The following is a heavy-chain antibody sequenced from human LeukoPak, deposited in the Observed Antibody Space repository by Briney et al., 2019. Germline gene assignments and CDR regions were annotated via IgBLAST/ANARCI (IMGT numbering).Heavy chain of an antibody. Sequence: PSETLSLTCTVSGGSISSYYWSWIRQPPGKGLEWIGYIYYSGSTNYNPSLKSRVTISVDTSKNQFSLKLSSVTAADTAVYYCASYSSFFVSFDYWAREPWSPSPQ. CDR3: ASYSSFFVSFDY. CDR2: IYYSGST. D-gene: IGHD6-6*01. J-gene: IGHJ4*02. V-gene: IGHV4-59*01. CDR1: GGSISSYY.